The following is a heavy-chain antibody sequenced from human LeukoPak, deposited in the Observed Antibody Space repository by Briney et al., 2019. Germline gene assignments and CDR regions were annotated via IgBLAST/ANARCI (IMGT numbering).Heavy chain of an antibody. CDR3: ARVHRYYGATWGNWFDP. J-gene: IGHJ5*02. D-gene: IGHD2/OR15-2a*01. CDR1: GGSISSYY. V-gene: IGHV4-4*07. CDR2: IYTSGST. Sequence: SETLSLTCTVSGGSISSYYWSWIRQPAGKGLEWIGRIYTSGSTNYNPSLKSRVTMSVDTSKNQFSLKLSSVTAADTAVYYCARVHRYYGATWGNWFDPWGQGTLVTVSS.